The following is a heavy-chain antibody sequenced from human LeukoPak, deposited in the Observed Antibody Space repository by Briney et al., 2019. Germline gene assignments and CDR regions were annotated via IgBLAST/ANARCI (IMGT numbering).Heavy chain of an antibody. CDR3: ARRVVVAAAPYYFDY. CDR1: GFTFSSYW. D-gene: IGHD2-2*01. V-gene: IGHV3-74*01. Sequence: GGSLILSCAASGFTFSSYWMHWVRQGPGKGLVWVSRINSDGSSTNYADSVRGRFTISRDNAENTLYLQMNSLRVEDTAVYYCARRVVVAAAPYYFDYWGQGTLVTVSS. CDR2: INSDGSST. J-gene: IGHJ4*02.